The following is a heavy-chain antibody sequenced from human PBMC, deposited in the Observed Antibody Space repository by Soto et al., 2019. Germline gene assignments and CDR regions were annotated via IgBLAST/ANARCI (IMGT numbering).Heavy chain of an antibody. D-gene: IGHD5-12*01. J-gene: IGHJ4*02. CDR1: GDSVSNNRAA. Sequence: SQTLSLTCAISGDSVSNNRAAWNWIRQSPSRGLEWLGRTYYRSKWNNDYAVSVKSRISISPDPSKNQFSLQLNSVTPEDTAVYYCARMSVATGGYFDYWGQGTPVTVSS. CDR2: TYYRSKWNN. CDR3: ARMSVATGGYFDY. V-gene: IGHV6-1*01.